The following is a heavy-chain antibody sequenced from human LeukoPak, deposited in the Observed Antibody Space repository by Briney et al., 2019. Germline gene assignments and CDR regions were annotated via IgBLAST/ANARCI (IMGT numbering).Heavy chain of an antibody. CDR1: GFTFSSYG. D-gene: IGHD3-16*01. CDR3: ARIYYDYFDY. J-gene: IGHJ4*02. CDR2: IRYDGSNK. Sequence: GGSLRLSCAASGFTFSSYGMHWVRQAPGKGLEWVAFIRYDGSNKYYADSVKGRFTISRDNSKNTLYLQMNNLRAEDTAVYYCARIYYDYFDYWGQGTLVTVSS. V-gene: IGHV3-30*02.